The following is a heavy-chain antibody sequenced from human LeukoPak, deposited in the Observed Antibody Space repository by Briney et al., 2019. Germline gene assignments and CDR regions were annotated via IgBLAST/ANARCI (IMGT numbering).Heavy chain of an antibody. D-gene: IGHD4-17*01. CDR2: IRSGGSST. V-gene: IGHV3-74*01. CDR3: ARNGGDNYGDLEY. Sequence: GGSLRLSCAASGFTFSSYWMQWVRHAPGKGLVWVSRIRSGGSSTSYADSVKGRFTISRDNAKNTLYLQMNSLIAEDTAVYCCARNGGDNYGDLEYWGQGTLVTVSS. J-gene: IGHJ4*02. CDR1: GFTFSSYW.